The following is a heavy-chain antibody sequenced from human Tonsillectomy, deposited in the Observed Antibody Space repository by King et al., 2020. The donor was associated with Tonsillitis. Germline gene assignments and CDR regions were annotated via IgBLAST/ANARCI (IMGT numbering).Heavy chain of an antibody. J-gene: IGHJ4*02. Sequence: VQLVESGGGVVQPGRSLTLSCAASGFISSYAMHWVRQAPGKGLEWVAVISYDGSIKYYVDSVKGRFTISRDNSKNTLYLQMNSLRGEDTAVYYCARESPRGYSYGITDYWGQGTLVTVSS. D-gene: IGHD5-18*01. CDR3: ARESPRGYSYGITDY. CDR2: ISYDGSIK. CDR1: GFISSYA. V-gene: IGHV3-30*04.